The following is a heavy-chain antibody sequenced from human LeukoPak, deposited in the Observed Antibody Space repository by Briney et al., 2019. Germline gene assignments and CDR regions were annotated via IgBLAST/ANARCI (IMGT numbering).Heavy chain of an antibody. J-gene: IGHJ6*03. CDR1: EFTFSNYA. CDR2: ISYDGSNK. V-gene: IGHV3-30*04. D-gene: IGHD3-22*01. CDR3: AKDLYYYDSSAEGGMDV. Sequence: GGSLRLSCAASEFTFSNYAMYWVRQAPGKGLEWVAVISYDGSNKYYADSVKGRFTISRDNSKNTLYLQMNSLRAEDTAVYYCAKDLYYYDSSAEGGMDVWGKGTTVTVSS.